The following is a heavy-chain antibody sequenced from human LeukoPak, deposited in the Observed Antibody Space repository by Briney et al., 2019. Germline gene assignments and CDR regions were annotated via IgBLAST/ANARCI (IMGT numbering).Heavy chain of an antibody. CDR1: GFTFDDYA. D-gene: IGHD3-10*01. Sequence: GGSLRLSCAASGFTFDDYAMHWVRQAPGKGLEWVSGISWNSGSIGYADSVKGRFTISRDNAKNSLYLQMNSLRAEDTASYYCAKVLGERIWFGELSAGGYDAFDIWGQGTMVTVSS. J-gene: IGHJ3*02. V-gene: IGHV3-9*01. CDR3: AKVLGERIWFGELSAGGYDAFDI. CDR2: ISWNSGSI.